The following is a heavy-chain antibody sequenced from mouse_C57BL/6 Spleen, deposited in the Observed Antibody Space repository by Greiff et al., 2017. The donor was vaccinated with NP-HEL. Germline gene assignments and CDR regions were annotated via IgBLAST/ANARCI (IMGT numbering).Heavy chain of an antibody. CDR1: GFTFSDYY. D-gene: IGHD1-1*01. Sequence: EVHLVESEGGLVQPGSSMKLSCTASGFTFSDYYMAWVRQVPEKGLEWVAYINYDGSSTYYLDSLKSRFIISRDNAKNILYLQMSSLKSEDTATYYCARDRSYYGSWYFDYWGQGTTLTVSS. CDR3: ARDRSYYGSWYFDY. J-gene: IGHJ2*01. CDR2: INYDGSST. V-gene: IGHV5-16*01.